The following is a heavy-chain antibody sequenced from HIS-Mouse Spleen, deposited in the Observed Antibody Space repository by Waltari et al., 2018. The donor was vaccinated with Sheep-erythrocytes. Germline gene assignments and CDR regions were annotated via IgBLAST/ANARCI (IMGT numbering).Heavy chain of an antibody. Sequence: QLQLQESGPGLVKPSETMSLTCTVSGGSISSSRYYWGWIRQPPGKGLEWIGSIYYSGSTDYNPSLKSRVTISVDTSKNQFSLKLSSVTAADTAVYYCARHKDTAMVHFDYWGQGTLVTVSS. V-gene: IGHV4-39*01. CDR2: IYYSGST. J-gene: IGHJ4*02. CDR3: ARHKDTAMVHFDY. CDR1: GGSISSSRYY. D-gene: IGHD5-18*01.